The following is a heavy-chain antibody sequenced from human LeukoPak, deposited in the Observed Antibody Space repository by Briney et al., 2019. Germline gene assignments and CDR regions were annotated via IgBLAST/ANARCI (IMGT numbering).Heavy chain of an antibody. D-gene: IGHD3-22*01. CDR1: GFTFSSYA. J-gene: IGHJ1*01. CDR3: VKGQRYYDSSGYYSIEYFQH. V-gene: IGHV3-64D*09. Sequence: PGGSLRLSCSASGFTFSSYAMHWVRQAPGKGLEYVSAISSNGGSTHYADSVKGRSTISRDNSKNTLYLQMSSLRAEDTAVYYCVKGQRYYDSSGYYSIEYFQHWGQGTLVTVSS. CDR2: ISSNGGST.